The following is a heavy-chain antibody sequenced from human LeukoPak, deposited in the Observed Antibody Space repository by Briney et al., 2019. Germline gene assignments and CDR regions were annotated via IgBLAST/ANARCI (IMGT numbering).Heavy chain of an antibody. J-gene: IGHJ4*02. CDR3: ARAARYCSSTSCLRDFDY. CDR2: INPNSGGT. Sequence: ASVKVSCKASGYTLTGYYMHWVRQAPGQGLEWMGRINPNSGGTNYAQKFQGRVTMTRDTSISTAYMELSRLRSDDTAVYYCARAARYCSSTSCLRDFDYWGQGTLVTVSS. D-gene: IGHD2-2*01. V-gene: IGHV1-2*06. CDR1: GYTLTGYY.